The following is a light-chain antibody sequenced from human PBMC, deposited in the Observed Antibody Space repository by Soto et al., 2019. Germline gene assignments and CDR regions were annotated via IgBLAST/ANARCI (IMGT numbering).Light chain of an antibody. CDR3: GTSGSRLSAYV. CDR1: SSNIGNNY. Sequence: QSALTQPPSVSAAPGQKVTISCSGSSSNIGNNYVSWYQQLPGTAPKLLIYENNKRPSGTPDRFSGSKSGTSTTLGITGLQTGDEADNYCGTSGSRLSAYVLVIGTNVTVL. CDR2: ENN. J-gene: IGLJ1*01. V-gene: IGLV1-51*02.